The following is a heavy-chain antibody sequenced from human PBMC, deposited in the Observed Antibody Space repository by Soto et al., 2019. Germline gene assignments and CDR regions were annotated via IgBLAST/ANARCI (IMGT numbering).Heavy chain of an antibody. Sequence: GGSLRLSCAASGFTFSSYAMHWVRQAPGKGLEWVAVISYDGSNKYYADSVKGRFTISRDNSKNTLYLQMNSLRAEDTAVYYCARDAPNLAARPGVFDYWGQGTLVTVSS. D-gene: IGHD6-6*01. CDR3: ARDAPNLAARPGVFDY. CDR1: GFTFSSYA. V-gene: IGHV3-30-3*01. CDR2: ISYDGSNK. J-gene: IGHJ4*02.